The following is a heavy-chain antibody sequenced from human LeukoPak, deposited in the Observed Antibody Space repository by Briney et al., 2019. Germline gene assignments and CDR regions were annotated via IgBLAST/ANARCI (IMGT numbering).Heavy chain of an antibody. Sequence: SETLSLTCTVSGGSISSGDYYWSWIRQPPGKGLEWIGYIYYSESTYYNPSLKSRVTISVDTSKNQFSLKLSSVTAADTAVYYCARAREYYYDSSGYYYFDYWGQGTLVTVSS. V-gene: IGHV4-30-4*01. CDR3: ARAREYYYDSSGYYYFDY. CDR1: GGSISSGDYY. J-gene: IGHJ4*02. CDR2: IYYSEST. D-gene: IGHD3-22*01.